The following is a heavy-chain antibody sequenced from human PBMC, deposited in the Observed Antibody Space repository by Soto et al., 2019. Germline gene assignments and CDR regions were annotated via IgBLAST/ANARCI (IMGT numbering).Heavy chain of an antibody. CDR1: GGTFSSSA. Sequence: QVQLVQSGAEMREPGSSVKVSCKASGGTFSSSAINWLRQAPGQGPEWMGGIIPTFGTANYIEKFRGRVTITADTSTSTAYMEVSSLTSEDTAMYFCARSETAGHRCCDIWGQGTMVTVSS. CDR3: ARSETAGHRCCDI. V-gene: IGHV1-69*06. CDR2: IIPTFGTA. D-gene: IGHD6-19*01. J-gene: IGHJ3*02.